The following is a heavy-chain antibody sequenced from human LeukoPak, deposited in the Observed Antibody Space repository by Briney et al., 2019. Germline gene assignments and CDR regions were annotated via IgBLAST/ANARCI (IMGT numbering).Heavy chain of an antibody. V-gene: IGHV3-23*01. J-gene: IGHJ3*02. CDR3: AKDKGEINYYDSSGPGAFDI. CDR1: GFTFSSYA. Sequence: GGSLRLSCVASGFTFSSYAMSWVRQAPGKGLEWVSAISGSGGSTYYADSVKGRFTISRDNSKNTLYLQMNSLRAEDTAVYYCAKDKGEINYYDSSGPGAFDIWGQGTMVTVSS. D-gene: IGHD3-22*01. CDR2: ISGSGGST.